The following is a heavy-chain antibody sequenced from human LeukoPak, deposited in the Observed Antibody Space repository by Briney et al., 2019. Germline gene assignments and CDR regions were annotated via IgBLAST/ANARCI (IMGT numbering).Heavy chain of an antibody. D-gene: IGHD6-13*01. CDR2: TYYRSKWYN. CDR3: ARAGYSSSWYVCDY. J-gene: IGHJ4*02. V-gene: IGHV6-1*01. Sequence: SQTLSLTCAISGDSVSSNSAAWNWIRQSPARVLEWLGRTYYRSKWYNDSAVSVKSRITPNPDTYKNQFSLKISSVTHENTAVYYCARAGYSSSWYVCDYWGQGTLVTVSS. CDR1: GDSVSSNSAA.